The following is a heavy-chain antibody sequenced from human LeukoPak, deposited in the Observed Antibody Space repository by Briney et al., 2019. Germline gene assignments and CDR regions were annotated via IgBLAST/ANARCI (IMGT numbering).Heavy chain of an antibody. CDR1: GVTVSNTY. D-gene: IGHD6-19*01. CDR2: IYSGGST. Sequence: GGSLTLSCATSGVTVSNTYVSWVRHAPGKGLEWVSVIYSGGSTYYADSVKGRFTMSKDNSKNTYYLQMNSLRVEDTAVYHCARDHISSGWYVGFDYWGQGTLVTVSS. J-gene: IGHJ4*02. V-gene: IGHV3-53*01. CDR3: ARDHISSGWYVGFDY.